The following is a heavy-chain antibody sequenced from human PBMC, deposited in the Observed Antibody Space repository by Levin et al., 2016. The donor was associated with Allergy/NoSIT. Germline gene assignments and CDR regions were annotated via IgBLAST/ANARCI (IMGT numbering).Heavy chain of an antibody. Sequence: SETLSLTCTVSGASVSGGGYYWSWIRQHPGKGLEWIGYIYYSGSTYYNPSLKSRVTMSLDASKNQVSLKLSSVTAADTAVYYCASGVYYDVSAYYQPLDYWGQGTLLTVSS. CDR1: GASVSGGGYY. V-gene: IGHV4-31*03. CDR2: IYYSGST. J-gene: IGHJ4*02. CDR3: ASGVYYDVSAYYQPLDY. D-gene: IGHD3-22*01.